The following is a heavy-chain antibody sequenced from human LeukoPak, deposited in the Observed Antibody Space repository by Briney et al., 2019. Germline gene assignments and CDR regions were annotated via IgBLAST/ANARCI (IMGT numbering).Heavy chain of an antibody. V-gene: IGHV4-59*08. CDR1: GGSISSYY. CDR2: IYYSGST. Sequence: SETLSLTCTVSGGSISSYYWSWIRQPPGKGLEWIGYIYYSGSTSYNPSLKSRVTISVDTSKNQFSLKLSSVTAADTAVYYCASGGSYGPYYFDYWGQGTLVTVSS. D-gene: IGHD3-16*01. J-gene: IGHJ4*02. CDR3: ASGGSYGPYYFDY.